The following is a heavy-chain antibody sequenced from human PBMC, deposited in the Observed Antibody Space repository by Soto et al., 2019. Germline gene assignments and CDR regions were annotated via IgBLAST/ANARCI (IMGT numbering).Heavy chain of an antibody. CDR2: IYYSGTT. V-gene: IGHV4-39*01. CDR1: ADSIRSHKYY. D-gene: IGHD4-17*01. Sequence: QLQLLESGPGLVKPSETLSLTCSVSADSIRSHKYYWGWIRQPPGKGLEWIGSIYYSGTTNYNPSLKSRVTMSLDASKKELSLKLTSVTAADTAVYYCARQESVGRYGDYVDYFDTWGRGSLVTVSP. CDR3: ARQESVGRYGDYVDYFDT. J-gene: IGHJ4*02.